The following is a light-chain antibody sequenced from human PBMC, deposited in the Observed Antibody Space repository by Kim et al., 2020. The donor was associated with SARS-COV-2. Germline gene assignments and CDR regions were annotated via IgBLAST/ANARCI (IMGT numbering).Light chain of an antibody. J-gene: IGKJ1*01. CDR3: QQYDSYPRT. CDR1: QGISSW. Sequence: IQMTQSPSLVSASVGDTVTISCRASQGISSWLAWYQQKPGIALKSLIYAASSLQSGVPSRFSGSGSGTDFTLTINSLQPEDFATYYCQQYDSYPRTFGQGTKVDIK. V-gene: IGKV1D-16*01. CDR2: AAS.